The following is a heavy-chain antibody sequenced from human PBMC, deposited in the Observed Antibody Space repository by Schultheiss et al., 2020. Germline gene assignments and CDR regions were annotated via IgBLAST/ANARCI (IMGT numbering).Heavy chain of an antibody. CDR2: IYYSGST. D-gene: IGHD2-2*01. Sequence: SETLSLTCTVSGGSISSYYWSWIRQPPGKGLEWIGYIYYSGSTNYNPSLKSRVTISVDTSKNQFSLKLSSVTAADTAVYYCARGGNSAAMPSYYYGMDVWGQGTTV. J-gene: IGHJ6*02. V-gene: IGHV4-59*12. CDR3: ARGGNSAAMPSYYYGMDV. CDR1: GGSISSYY.